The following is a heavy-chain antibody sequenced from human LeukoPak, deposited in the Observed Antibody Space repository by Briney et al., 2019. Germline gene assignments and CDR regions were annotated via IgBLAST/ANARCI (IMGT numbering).Heavy chain of an antibody. CDR2: ISGSGGST. Sequence: PGGSLRLSCAASGFTFSSYAMSWVRQAPWKVLEWVSDISGSGGSTNYADSVKGRFTISRDNSKNTLYLQMNSLRAEDTAVYYCARDRHFVAFDIWGQGTMVTVSS. J-gene: IGHJ3*02. V-gene: IGHV3-23*01. CDR3: ARDRHFVAFDI. CDR1: GFTFSSYA.